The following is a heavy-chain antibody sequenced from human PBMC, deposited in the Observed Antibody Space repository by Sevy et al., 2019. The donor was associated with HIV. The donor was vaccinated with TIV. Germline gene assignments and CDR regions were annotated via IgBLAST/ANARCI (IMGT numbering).Heavy chain of an antibody. Sequence: GGSLRLSCAASGFTFDDYTMHWVRQAPGKGLEWVSLISWDGGSTYYADSVKGRFTISRDNSKNSLYLQMNSLRTEDTALYYCAQYQPPGYSYGQRDYYMDVWGKGTTVTVSS. D-gene: IGHD5-18*01. J-gene: IGHJ6*03. CDR2: ISWDGGST. CDR3: AQYQPPGYSYGQRDYYMDV. V-gene: IGHV3-43*01. CDR1: GFTFDDYT.